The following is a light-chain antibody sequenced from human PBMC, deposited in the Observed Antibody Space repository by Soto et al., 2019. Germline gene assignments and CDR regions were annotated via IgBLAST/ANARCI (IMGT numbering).Light chain of an antibody. CDR1: QGISSY. CDR2: AAS. Sequence: DIQLTQSPSFLSASVGDRVTITCRASQGISSYLAWYQQKPGKAPKLLIYAASTLQSGVPSRFSGSGSGTDFTLPMSSLQPEDFATHYCQQGGTFGHGTKVDI. CDR3: QQGGT. V-gene: IGKV1-9*01. J-gene: IGKJ3*01.